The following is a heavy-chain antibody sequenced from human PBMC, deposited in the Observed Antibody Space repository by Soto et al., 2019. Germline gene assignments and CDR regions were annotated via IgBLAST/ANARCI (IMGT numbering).Heavy chain of an antibody. CDR3: AKDLGDYYYYGMDV. CDR1: GFTFSSYA. Sequence: GGSLRLSCAASGFTFSSYAMSWVRQAPGKGLEWVSAISGSGGSTYYADSVKGRFTISRDNSKNTLYLQMNSLRAEDTAVYYGAKDLGDYYYYGMDVWGQGTTVTVSS. CDR2: ISGSGGST. J-gene: IGHJ6*02. D-gene: IGHD4-17*01. V-gene: IGHV3-23*01.